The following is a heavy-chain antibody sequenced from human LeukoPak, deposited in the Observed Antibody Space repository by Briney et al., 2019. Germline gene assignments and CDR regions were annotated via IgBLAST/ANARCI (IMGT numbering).Heavy chain of an antibody. CDR3: AGYCSGGSCYGDYYYYYGMDV. J-gene: IGHJ6*02. V-gene: IGHV1-2*02. D-gene: IGHD2-15*01. CDR1: GYTLTGYY. Sequence: ASVKVSCKPSGYTLTGYYMHWVRQSPGQGLEWMAGINPNSGGTNYAQKFQGRVTMTRDTSISTAYMELSRLRSDDTAVYYCAGYCSGGSCYGDYYYYYGMDVWGQGTTVTVSS. CDR2: INPNSGGT.